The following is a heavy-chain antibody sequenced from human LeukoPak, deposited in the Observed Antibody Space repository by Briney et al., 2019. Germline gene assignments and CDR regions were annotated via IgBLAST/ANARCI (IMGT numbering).Heavy chain of an antibody. CDR2: ISYDGSNK. CDR1: GFTFSSYA. J-gene: IGHJ4*02. D-gene: IGHD2-2*01. V-gene: IGHV3-30-3*01. CDR3: ARDNYQLPSDY. Sequence: GGSLRLSCAASGFTFSSYAMHWVRQAPGKGLEWVAVISYDGSNKYYADSVKGRFTISRDNSKNTLYLQMNSLRVEDTAVYYCARDNYQLPSDYWGQGTLVTVSS.